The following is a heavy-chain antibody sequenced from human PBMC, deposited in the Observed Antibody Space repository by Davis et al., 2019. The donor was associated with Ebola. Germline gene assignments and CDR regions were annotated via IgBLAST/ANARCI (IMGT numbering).Heavy chain of an antibody. CDR3: AREYYYDGGGYPLDY. CDR1: GGSVTTYY. D-gene: IGHD3-22*01. J-gene: IGHJ4*02. V-gene: IGHV4-4*07. Sequence: PSETLSLTCTVSGGSVTTYYWSWIRQPAGKGLEWIGRMYPSGSTMYNPSLKSRVTMSVDTSKNLFSLQLSSVTAADTAVYYCAREYYYDGGGYPLDYWGQGTLVIVSS. CDR2: MYPSGST.